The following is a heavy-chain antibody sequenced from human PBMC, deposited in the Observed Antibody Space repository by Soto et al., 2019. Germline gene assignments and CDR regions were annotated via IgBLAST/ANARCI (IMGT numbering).Heavy chain of an antibody. V-gene: IGHV4-59*12. D-gene: IGHD3-10*01. CDR2: IYYGGST. J-gene: IGHJ5*02. CDR1: GGSISSYY. CDR3: AGITMVRGDFWFDP. Sequence: SETLSLTCTVSGGSISSYYWSWIRQPPGKGLKWIGYIYYGGSTNYNPSLKSRVTISVDTSKNQFSLKLSSVTAADTAVYYCAGITMVRGDFWFDPWGQGTLVTVSS.